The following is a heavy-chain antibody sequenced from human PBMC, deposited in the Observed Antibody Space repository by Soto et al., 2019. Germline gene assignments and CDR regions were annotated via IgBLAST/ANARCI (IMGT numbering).Heavy chain of an antibody. J-gene: IGHJ4*02. CDR1: GFTFSSYE. Sequence: EVQLVESGGGLVQPGRSLRLSCAASGFTFSSYEMNWVRQAPGKGLEWVSYISSSGSTIYYADSVKGRFTISRDNAKNSLYLQMNSLRAEDTAVYYCAGGLAAAGTGVDYWGQGTLVTVSS. CDR3: AGGLAAAGTGVDY. D-gene: IGHD6-13*01. V-gene: IGHV3-48*03. CDR2: ISSSGSTI.